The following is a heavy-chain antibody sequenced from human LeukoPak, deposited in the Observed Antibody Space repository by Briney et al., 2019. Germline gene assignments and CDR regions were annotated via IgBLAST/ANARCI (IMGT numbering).Heavy chain of an antibody. V-gene: IGHV4-39*07. J-gene: IGHJ3*02. Sequence: SETLSLTCTVSGGSFGGSISSSTYYWGWIRQPPGKGLEWIGSIYYSGNTYYNPSLKSRVTISVDTSKNQFSLKLSSVTAADTAVYYCARKMTTVTGWAFDIWGQGTMVTVSS. D-gene: IGHD4-17*01. CDR1: GGSFGGSISSSTYY. CDR2: IYYSGNT. CDR3: ARKMTTVTGWAFDI.